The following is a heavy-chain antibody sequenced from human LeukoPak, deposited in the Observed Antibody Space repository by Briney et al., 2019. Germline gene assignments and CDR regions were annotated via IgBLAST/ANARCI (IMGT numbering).Heavy chain of an antibody. J-gene: IGHJ4*02. D-gene: IGHD1-26*01. Sequence: QPGGSLSLLCATSGFPLQLYWLHWVPQASRKGLVVVSRINIEGSTKNYADSVKGRFTISRDNAKNTLYLQMNSLRAEDTAVYYCARGVSGSYGKFDYWGQGTLVTVSS. CDR1: GFPLQLYW. CDR3: ARGVSGSYGKFDY. CDR2: INIEGSTK. V-gene: IGHV3-74*01.